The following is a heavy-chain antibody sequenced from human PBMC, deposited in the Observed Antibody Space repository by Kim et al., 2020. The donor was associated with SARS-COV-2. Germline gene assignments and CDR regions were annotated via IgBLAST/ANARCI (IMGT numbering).Heavy chain of an antibody. Sequence: SETLSLTCTVSGGSISSSSYYWGWIRQPPGKGLEWIGSIYYSGSTYYNPSLKSRVTISVDTSKNQFSLKLSSVTAADTAVYYCARSYKSRVLRWGWNAFDIWGQGTMVTVSS. CDR3: ARSYKSRVLRWGWNAFDI. D-gene: IGHD4-17*01. CDR1: GGSISSSSYY. CDR2: IYYSGST. V-gene: IGHV4-39*01. J-gene: IGHJ3*02.